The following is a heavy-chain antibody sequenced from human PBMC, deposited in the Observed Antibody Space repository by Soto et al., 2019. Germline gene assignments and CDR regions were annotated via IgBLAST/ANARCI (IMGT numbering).Heavy chain of an antibody. Sequence: QVQLVESGGGVVQPGRSLRLSCAASGFSFSNYVIHWVRQAPGKGLEWVALISYDGSRQYYGDSVKGRFTISRDNSKNTLSLEMNNLRPEDTAVYYCAKTIGLRLGELSPDYWGQGTLVTVSS. CDR2: ISYDGSRQ. D-gene: IGHD3-16*02. CDR1: GFSFSNYV. CDR3: AKTIGLRLGELSPDY. V-gene: IGHV3-30*18. J-gene: IGHJ4*02.